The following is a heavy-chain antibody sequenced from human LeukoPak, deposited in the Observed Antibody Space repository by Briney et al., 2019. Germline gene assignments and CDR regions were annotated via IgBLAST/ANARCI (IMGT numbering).Heavy chain of an antibody. D-gene: IGHD6-6*01. J-gene: IGHJ3*02. V-gene: IGHV3-23*01. CDR1: GFAFGSEA. Sequence: GGSLRLSCAVSGFAFGSEAMSWVRQSPARGLEWVASISPGGGTTYYADYVKGRFTISRDNSRNSLFVQMNSLRAEDTAVYYCAKVLSGQLVDAFDIWGQGTMVTVSS. CDR2: ISPGGGTT. CDR3: AKVLSGQLVDAFDI.